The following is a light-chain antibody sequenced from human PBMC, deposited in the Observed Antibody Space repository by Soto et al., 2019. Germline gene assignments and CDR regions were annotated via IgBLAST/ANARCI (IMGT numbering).Light chain of an antibody. CDR2: AAS. Sequence: DIQMTQSPSSLSSFVGDRITFTLRASQSISSYLNWYQQTPGKAPKFLIYAASNLQGGVPSRFSGSGSGTDFTLTISSLQPEDFATYYCQQSHSTPITFGQGTRLEIK. CDR3: QQSHSTPIT. V-gene: IGKV1-39*01. CDR1: QSISSY. J-gene: IGKJ5*01.